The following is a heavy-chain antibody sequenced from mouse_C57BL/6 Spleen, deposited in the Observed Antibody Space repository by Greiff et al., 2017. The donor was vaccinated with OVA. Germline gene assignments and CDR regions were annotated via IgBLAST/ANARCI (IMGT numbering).Heavy chain of an antibody. D-gene: IGHD2-1*01. Sequence: QVHVKQSGAELVRPGASVTLSCKASGYTFTDYEMHWVKQTPVHGLEWIGAIDPETGGTAYNQKFKGKAILTADKSSSTAYMELRSLTSEDSAVYYCTIPYGNYEAWFAYWGQGTLVTVSA. J-gene: IGHJ3*01. CDR2: IDPETGGT. V-gene: IGHV1-15*01. CDR3: TIPYGNYEAWFAY. CDR1: GYTFTDYE.